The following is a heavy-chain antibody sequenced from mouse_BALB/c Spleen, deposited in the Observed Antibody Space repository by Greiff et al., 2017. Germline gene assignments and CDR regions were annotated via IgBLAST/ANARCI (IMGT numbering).Heavy chain of an antibody. D-gene: IGHD6-1*01. V-gene: IGHV1-4*01. CDR1: GYTFTSYT. CDR3: ASGASYYAMDY. J-gene: IGHJ4*01. Sequence: QVHVKQSGAELARPGASVKMSCKASGYTFTSYTMHWVKQRPGQGLQWIGYINPSSGYTNYNQKFKDKATLTADKSSSTAYMQLSSLTSEDSAVYYCASGASYYAMDYWGQGTSVTVSS. CDR2: INPSSGYT.